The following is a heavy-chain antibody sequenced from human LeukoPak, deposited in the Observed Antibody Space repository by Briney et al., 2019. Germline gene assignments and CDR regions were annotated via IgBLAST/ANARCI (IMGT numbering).Heavy chain of an antibody. CDR3: ARVNGDAHNKSDY. Sequence: SETLSLTCTVSGGSISSSSYYWGWIRQPPGKGLEGIGSIYYSGSTYYNPSLKSRVTISLDTSKNQFSLKLTSVTAADTAVYYCARVNGDAHNKSDYWGQGTLVTVSS. D-gene: IGHD5-24*01. CDR1: GGSISSSSYY. V-gene: IGHV4-39*07. CDR2: IYYSGST. J-gene: IGHJ4*02.